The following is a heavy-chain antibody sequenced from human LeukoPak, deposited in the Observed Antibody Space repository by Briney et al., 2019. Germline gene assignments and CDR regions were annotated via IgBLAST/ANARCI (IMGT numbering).Heavy chain of an antibody. V-gene: IGHV3-23*01. CDR1: GFTFSSYA. CDR2: ISGSGGST. CDR3: AKGLYSSSWYNVHVCDY. J-gene: IGHJ4*02. Sequence: GGSLRLSCAASGFTFSSYAMSWVRQAPGKGLEWVSAISGSGGSTYYADSVKGRFTISRDNSKNTLYLQMNSLRAEDTAVYYCAKGLYSSSWYNVHVCDYWGQGTLVTVSS. D-gene: IGHD6-13*01.